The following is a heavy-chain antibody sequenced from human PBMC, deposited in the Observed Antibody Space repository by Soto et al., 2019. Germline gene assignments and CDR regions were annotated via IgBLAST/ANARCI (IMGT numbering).Heavy chain of an antibody. D-gene: IGHD2-2*01. CDR1: GFTFSSYG. Sequence: QVQLVESGGGVVQPGRSPRLSCAASGFTFSSYGMHWVRQAPGKGLEWVAVISYDGSNKYYADSVKGRFTISRDNSKNTLYLQMNSLRAEDTAVYYCAKGVPAAIGYYYYYGMDVWGQGTTVTVSS. V-gene: IGHV3-30*18. CDR2: ISYDGSNK. J-gene: IGHJ6*02. CDR3: AKGVPAAIGYYYYYGMDV.